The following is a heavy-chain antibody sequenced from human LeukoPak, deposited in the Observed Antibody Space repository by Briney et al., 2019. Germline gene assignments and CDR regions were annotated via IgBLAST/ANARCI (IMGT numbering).Heavy chain of an antibody. V-gene: IGHV1-8*03. CDR3: ARGVDNYDFWSGYLENWFDP. Sequence: ASVKVPCKASGYTFTSYDINWVRQATGQGLEWMGWMNPNSGNTGYAQKFQGRVTITRNTSISTAYMELSSLRSEDTAVYYCARGVDNYDFWSGYLENWFDPWGQGTLVTVSS. D-gene: IGHD3-3*01. J-gene: IGHJ5*02. CDR2: MNPNSGNT. CDR1: GYTFTSYD.